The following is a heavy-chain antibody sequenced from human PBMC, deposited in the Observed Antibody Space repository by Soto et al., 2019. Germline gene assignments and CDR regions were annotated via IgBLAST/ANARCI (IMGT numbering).Heavy chain of an antibody. CDR2: IYHSGST. V-gene: IGHV4-30-2*01. J-gene: IGHJ4*02. CDR1: GGSISSGGHS. CDR3: ARAPAADYFDY. D-gene: IGHD2-2*01. Sequence: PSETLSLTCAVSGGSISSGGHSWSWIRQPPGKCLEWIGYIYHSGSTYYNPSLKSRVTISVDRSKNQFSLKLTSVTAADTAVYYCARAPAADYFDYWGQGTLVTVSS.